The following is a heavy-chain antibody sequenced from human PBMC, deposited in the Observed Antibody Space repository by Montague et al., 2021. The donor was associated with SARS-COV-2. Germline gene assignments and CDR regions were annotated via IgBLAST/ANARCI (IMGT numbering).Heavy chain of an antibody. Sequence: CAISGDSVSSNSVPWSWIRQSPSRGLEWLGRTYFRSKWYSDHAPSVRGRLTVNPDASKNEFSLELNYVTPEATAVYYCVRYSGWFYFDFWGQGTLVTVSS. J-gene: IGHJ4*02. CDR3: VRYSGWFYFDF. CDR1: GDSVSSNSVP. V-gene: IGHV6-1*01. CDR2: TYFRSKWYS. D-gene: IGHD6-19*01.